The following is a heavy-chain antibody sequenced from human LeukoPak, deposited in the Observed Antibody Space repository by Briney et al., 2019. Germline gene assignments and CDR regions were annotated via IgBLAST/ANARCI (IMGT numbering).Heavy chain of an antibody. CDR2: VFYGGMT. D-gene: IGHD3-3*01. Sequence: PSETLSLSCSVSAGSLSTPYWHWIRQSPGKGLEWIGFVFYGGMTNYNPSLMSRAAISLDRSKNQFSVKLTSVTAADTAVYYCASGTVFGVITPQYFHYWGQGTRVTVSS. J-gene: IGHJ4*02. V-gene: IGHV4-59*08. CDR1: AGSLSTPY. CDR3: ASGTVFGVITPQYFHY.